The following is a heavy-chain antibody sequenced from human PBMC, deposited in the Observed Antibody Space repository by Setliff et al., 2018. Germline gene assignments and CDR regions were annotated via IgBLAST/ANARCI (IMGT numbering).Heavy chain of an antibody. J-gene: IGHJ6*03. CDR1: GGTLSTLS. Sequence: SVTVSCKASGGTLSTLSIAWVRQAPGQGLEWMGGTIPLLPLPNYAVKFQGRVTITADKSTSTAYMELRSLTSEDTAVYYCARNALTGTTRKYYYYMDVWGQGTMVTVSS. D-gene: IGHD1-7*01. CDR2: TIPLLPLP. V-gene: IGHV1-69*10. CDR3: ARNALTGTTRKYYYYMDV.